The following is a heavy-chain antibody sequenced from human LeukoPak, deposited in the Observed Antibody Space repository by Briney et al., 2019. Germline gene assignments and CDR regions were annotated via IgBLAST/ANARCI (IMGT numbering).Heavy chain of an antibody. CDR1: GYTFTGYY. Sequence: GASVKVSCKASGYTFTGYYMHWVRQATGQGLEWMGWMNPNSGNTGYAQKFQGRVTMTRNTSISTAYMELSSLRSEDTAVYYCARGSSHTVGDFDYWGQGTLVTVSS. D-gene: IGHD3-10*01. CDR2: MNPNSGNT. V-gene: IGHV1-8*02. J-gene: IGHJ4*02. CDR3: ARGSSHTVGDFDY.